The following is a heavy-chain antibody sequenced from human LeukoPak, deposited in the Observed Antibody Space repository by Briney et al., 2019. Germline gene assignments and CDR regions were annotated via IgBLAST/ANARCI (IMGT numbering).Heavy chain of an antibody. Sequence: GGSLRLSCTASGFTFCDYAMSWFRQAPGKGLEWVGLVRSEAYGGTTEYAASVKGRFTISRDDSKSIAYLQMNSLKTEDTGVYYCTRATSYYDFWSGNYPDYWGQGTLVTVSS. CDR1: GFTFCDYA. CDR3: TRATSYYDFWSGNYPDY. V-gene: IGHV3-49*03. CDR2: VRSEAYGGTT. J-gene: IGHJ4*02. D-gene: IGHD3-3*01.